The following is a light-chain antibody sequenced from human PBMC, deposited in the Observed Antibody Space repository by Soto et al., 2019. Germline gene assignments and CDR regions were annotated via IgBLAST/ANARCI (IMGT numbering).Light chain of an antibody. CDR1: QRMSTY. Sequence: DIQMTQSPSSLSASVGDRVTITCWASQRMSTYLNWYQQKPGKAPKLLISAASSLQSGVPSRFSGTESGTDFILTINTLQPEDFSTYYCQQTYSTPWTFGQGTKVDIK. CDR2: AAS. V-gene: IGKV1-39*01. CDR3: QQTYSTPWT. J-gene: IGKJ1*01.